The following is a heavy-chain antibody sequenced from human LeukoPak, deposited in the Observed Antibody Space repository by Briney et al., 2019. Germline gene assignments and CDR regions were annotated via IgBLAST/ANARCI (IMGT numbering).Heavy chain of an antibody. V-gene: IGHV3-20*04. Sequence: GGSLRLSCAASGFTFDDYGMSWVRQAPGKGLEWVAGINWNGGSTGYVDSVKGRFTISRDNAKKFLYLQMNSLRAEDTALYYCARVVLSRGERDYWGQGTLVTVSS. J-gene: IGHJ4*02. CDR3: ARVVLSRGERDY. CDR1: GFTFDDYG. CDR2: INWNGGST. D-gene: IGHD5-24*01.